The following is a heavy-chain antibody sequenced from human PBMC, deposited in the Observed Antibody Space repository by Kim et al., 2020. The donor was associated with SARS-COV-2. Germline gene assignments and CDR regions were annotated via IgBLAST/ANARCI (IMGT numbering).Heavy chain of an antibody. V-gene: IGHV4-61*02. CDR1: SGSISSGSYY. D-gene: IGHD3-10*01. CDR2: IYTSGST. CDR3: ARGLYGSGSYYRGMYWYFDL. Sequence: SETLSLTCTVSSGSISSGSYYWSWIRQPAGKGLEWIGRIYTSGSTNYNPSLKSRVTISVDTSKNQFSLKLSPVTAADTAVYYCARGLYGSGSYYRGMYWYFDLWGRGGLVTLSS. J-gene: IGHJ2*01.